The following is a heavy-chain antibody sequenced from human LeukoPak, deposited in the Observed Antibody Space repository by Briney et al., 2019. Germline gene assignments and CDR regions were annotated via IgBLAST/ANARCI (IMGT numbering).Heavy chain of an antibody. Sequence: SQTLSLTCAVSGDRVSSKSVTWNWIRQSPSRGLEWLGRTYYRSKWYNDYAVSVKSRITINPDTSKNQFSLQLNSVTPEDTAVYYCARDLAYYDSSGYSAVAFDIWGQGTMVTVSS. V-gene: IGHV6-1*01. CDR2: TYYRSKWYN. J-gene: IGHJ3*02. CDR1: GDRVSSKSVT. CDR3: ARDLAYYDSSGYSAVAFDI. D-gene: IGHD3-22*01.